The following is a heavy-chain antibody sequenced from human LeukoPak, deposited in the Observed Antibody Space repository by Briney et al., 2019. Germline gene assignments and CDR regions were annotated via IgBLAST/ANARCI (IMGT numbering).Heavy chain of an antibody. Sequence: SETLSLTCAVSTDSFSSHYWTWIRQPPGKGLEWIGYISYIGCTNYNPSLKSRVTISIDTSKNQFSLKLSSVTAADPAVYYCARDLVTVTKGFDIWGQGTMVSVSS. V-gene: IGHV4-59*11. D-gene: IGHD4-17*01. J-gene: IGHJ3*02. CDR3: ARDLVTVTKGFDI. CDR2: ISYIGCT. CDR1: TDSFSSHY.